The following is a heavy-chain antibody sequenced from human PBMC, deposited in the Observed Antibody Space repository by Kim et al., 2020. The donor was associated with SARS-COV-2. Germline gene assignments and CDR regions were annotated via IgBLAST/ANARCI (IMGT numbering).Heavy chain of an antibody. CDR3: ARDRVVVPAAMGGDYYYYGMDV. D-gene: IGHD2-2*01. CDR2: IIPIFGTA. V-gene: IGHV1-69*13. CDR1: GGTFSSYA. J-gene: IGHJ6*02. Sequence: SVKVSCKASGGTFSSYAISWVRQAPGQGLEWMGGIIPIFGTANYAQKFQGRVTITADESTSTAYMELSSLRYEDTAVYYCARDRVVVPAAMGGDYYYYGMDVWGQGTTVTVSS.